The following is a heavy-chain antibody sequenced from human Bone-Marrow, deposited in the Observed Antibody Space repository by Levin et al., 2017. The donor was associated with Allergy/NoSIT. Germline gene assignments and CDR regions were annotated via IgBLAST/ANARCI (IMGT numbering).Heavy chain of an antibody. D-gene: IGHD5-12*01. Sequence: PSETLSLTCTVSGGSISSSSYYWGWIRQPPGKGLEWIGSIYYSGSTYYNPSLKSRVTISVDTSKNQFSLKLSSVTAADTAVYYCARQGGYDSDAFDIWGQGTMVTVSS. CDR1: GGSISSSSYY. V-gene: IGHV4-39*01. CDR2: IYYSGST. CDR3: ARQGGYDSDAFDI. J-gene: IGHJ3*02.